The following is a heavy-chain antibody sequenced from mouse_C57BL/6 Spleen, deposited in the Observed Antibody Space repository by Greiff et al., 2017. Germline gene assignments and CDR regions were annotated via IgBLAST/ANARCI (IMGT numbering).Heavy chain of an antibody. CDR2: INPNNGGT. Sequence: EVQLQQSGPELVKPGASVKISCKASGYTFTDYYMNWVKQSHGKSLEWIGDINPNNGGTSYNQKFKGKATLTVDKSSSTAYMELRSLTSEDSAVYYCARGGLWEPHFDYWGQGTTLTVSS. V-gene: IGHV1-26*01. D-gene: IGHD2-1*01. J-gene: IGHJ2*01. CDR3: ARGGLWEPHFDY. CDR1: GYTFTDYY.